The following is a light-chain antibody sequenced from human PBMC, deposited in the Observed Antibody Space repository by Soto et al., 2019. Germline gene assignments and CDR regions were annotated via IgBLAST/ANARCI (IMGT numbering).Light chain of an antibody. CDR3: CSYTTTSAYV. CDR2: EVN. Sequence: QSALTQPASVSGSPGQSITISCTGTSSDVGSYNLVSWYQQHPGKAPKLMIFEVNNRPSGVSNRFSGSKSGNTASLAISGLQTEDEADYYCCSYTTTSAYVFGTGTKLTVL. CDR1: SSDVGSYNL. V-gene: IGLV2-14*02. J-gene: IGLJ1*01.